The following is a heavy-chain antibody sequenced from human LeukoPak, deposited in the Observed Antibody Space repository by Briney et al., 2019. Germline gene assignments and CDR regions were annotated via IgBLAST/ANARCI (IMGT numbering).Heavy chain of an antibody. CDR3: ARAGGAFVGATSPPDYYYYMDV. V-gene: IGHV3-21*01. CDR2: ISSSSSYI. J-gene: IGHJ6*03. D-gene: IGHD1-26*01. CDR1: GFTFSSYS. Sequence: PGGSLRLSCAASGFTFSSYSMNWVRQAPGKGLEWVSSISSSSSYIYYADSVKGRFTISRNNAKNSLYLQMNSLRAEDTAVYYCARAGGAFVGATSPPDYYYYMDVWGKGTTVTVSS.